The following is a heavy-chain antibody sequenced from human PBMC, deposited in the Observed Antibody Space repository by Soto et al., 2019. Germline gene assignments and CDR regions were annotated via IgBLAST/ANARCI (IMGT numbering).Heavy chain of an antibody. CDR3: ARDGGYSYDYSYSCMDV. Sequence: PGGSLRLSCAASGFTFSSYGMHWVRQAPGKGLEWVAVIWYDGSNKYYADSVKGRFTISRDNSKNTLYLQMNSLRAEDTAVYYCARDGGYSYDYSYSCMDVWGQGTTVTVSS. CDR1: GFTFSSYG. V-gene: IGHV3-33*01. CDR2: IWYDGSNK. D-gene: IGHD5-18*01. J-gene: IGHJ6*02.